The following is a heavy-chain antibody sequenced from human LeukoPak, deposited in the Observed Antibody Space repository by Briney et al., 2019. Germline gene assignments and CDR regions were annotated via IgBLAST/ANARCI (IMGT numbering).Heavy chain of an antibody. J-gene: IGHJ4*02. V-gene: IGHV3-21*01. CDR1: GFTFSSYS. CDR3: AIFYYYDSSGYYEGFDY. Sequence: PGGSLRLSCAASGFTFSSYSMNWVRQAPGKGLEWVSSISSSSSYIYYADSVKGRFTISRDNAKNSLYLQMNSLRAEDTAVYYRAIFYYYDSSGYYEGFDYWGQGTLVTVSS. D-gene: IGHD3-22*01. CDR2: ISSSSSYI.